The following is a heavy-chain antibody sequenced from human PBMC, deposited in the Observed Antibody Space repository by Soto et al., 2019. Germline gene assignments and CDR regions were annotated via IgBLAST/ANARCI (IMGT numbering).Heavy chain of an antibody. CDR1: GFTFSNYG. J-gene: IGHJ3*01. CDR2: ISDDGTKE. Sequence: PGGSLRLSCAVYGFTFSNYGMHWVRQAPGKGLEWVALISDDGTKEYFVDSVKGRFTIYRDNSRNRVYLQMNRLTTEDTAVYYCAKDYLGNSKPFDVWGQGTLVTVSS. D-gene: IGHD2-2*01. CDR3: AKDYLGNSKPFDV. V-gene: IGHV3-30*18.